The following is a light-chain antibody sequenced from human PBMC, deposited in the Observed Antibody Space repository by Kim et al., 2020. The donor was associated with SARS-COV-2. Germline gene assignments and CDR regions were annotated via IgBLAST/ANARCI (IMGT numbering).Light chain of an antibody. V-gene: IGLV3-25*03. CDR1: ALPKQY. CDR2: EDT. Sequence: PGQTARITCSGDALPKQYAYWFQQKPGQAPVVLIYEDTERPSGIRERFSGSTSGTTVTLTISAVQAEDEADYYCQSADSSDTFWVFGGGTQLTVL. CDR3: QSADSSDTFWV. J-gene: IGLJ3*02.